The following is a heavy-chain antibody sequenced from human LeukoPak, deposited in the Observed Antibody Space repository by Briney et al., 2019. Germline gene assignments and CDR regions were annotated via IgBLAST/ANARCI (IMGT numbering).Heavy chain of an antibody. Sequence: GGSLRLSCETSGFTFNRFSFRWVRQAPGKGLEWVASIYVTGNYINYADSVKGRVTISRDNAKNSVYLQMNSLRAEDTAVYYCAREFNTIGNFDYWGQGALVTVSS. CDR3: AREFNTIGNFDY. D-gene: IGHD1-14*01. J-gene: IGHJ4*02. V-gene: IGHV3-21*06. CDR2: IYVTGNYI. CDR1: GFTFNRFS.